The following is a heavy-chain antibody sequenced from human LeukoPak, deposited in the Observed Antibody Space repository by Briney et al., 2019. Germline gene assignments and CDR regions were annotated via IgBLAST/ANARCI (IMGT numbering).Heavy chain of an antibody. CDR2: IRSKVNSYAT. CDR1: GFTFSGSA. D-gene: IGHD1-26*01. Sequence: PGGSLRLSCVASGFTFSGSAMHWVRQASGKGLEWVGRIRSKVNSYATAYAASVKGRFTISRDDSKDTAYLQMNSLKTEDTAVYYCSTVSGSLDYWGQGTLVTVSS. J-gene: IGHJ4*02. CDR3: STVSGSLDY. V-gene: IGHV3-73*01.